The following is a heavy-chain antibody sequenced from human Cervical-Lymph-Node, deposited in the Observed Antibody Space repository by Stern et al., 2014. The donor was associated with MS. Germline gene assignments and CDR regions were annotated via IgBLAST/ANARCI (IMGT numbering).Heavy chain of an antibody. J-gene: IGHJ4*02. CDR3: ARGGGLVGYFDY. Sequence: DQLGESGAEVKKPGSSVKVSCKASGDTFSSYAINWVRQVPGQGLEWMGGITTVFGTTNYAQKFQGRVTITADKSTNTAYMELMTLRSEDTAVYYCARGGGLVGYFDYWGQGTLVSVSS. CDR1: GDTFSSYA. D-gene: IGHD1-26*01. CDR2: ITTVFGTT. V-gene: IGHV1-69*06.